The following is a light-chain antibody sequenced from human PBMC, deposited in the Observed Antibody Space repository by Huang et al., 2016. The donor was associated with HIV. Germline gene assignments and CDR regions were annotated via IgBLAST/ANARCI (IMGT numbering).Light chain of an antibody. CDR2: WSS. Sequence: DIVMTQSPDSLAVSLGERATINCKSSQSVLYSSNNKNYLAWYQQKPGQPPKLLIYWSSTRDSGVPDRFSVSGSGTDFTLTISSLQAEDVAVYYCQQYYSTPPTFGGGTKVEIK. J-gene: IGKJ4*01. V-gene: IGKV4-1*01. CDR1: QSVLYSSNNKNY. CDR3: QQYYSTPPT.